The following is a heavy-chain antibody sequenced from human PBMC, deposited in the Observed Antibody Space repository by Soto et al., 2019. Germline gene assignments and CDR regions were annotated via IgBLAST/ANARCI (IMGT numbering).Heavy chain of an antibody. D-gene: IGHD3-10*01. V-gene: IGHV1-3*01. CDR2: INAGVDGT. Sequence: QVQLVQSGPEMMQPGASVKLSCKASGYASLSYAMHWVRQVHGQVYEWLGWINAGVDGTMYSERFQGRVKITKFISANTVYMELNALTSEDTAVYYCAREVPGVTSFDFWGQGTLVIVSS. CDR3: AREVPGVTSFDF. J-gene: IGHJ4*02. CDR1: GYASLSYA.